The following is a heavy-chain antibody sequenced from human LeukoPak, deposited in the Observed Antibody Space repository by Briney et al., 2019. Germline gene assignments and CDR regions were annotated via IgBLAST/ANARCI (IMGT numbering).Heavy chain of an antibody. Sequence: ASVKASCKASGYSFNNYVINWLRQAPGQGLEWMGWINTNTGNPTYAQGFTGRFVFSLDTSVSTAYLQINSLKADDTAVYYCARSAGRLDIVVVPTAIYYFDYWGQGTLVTVSS. CDR3: ARSAGRLDIVVVPTAIYYFDY. CDR2: INTNTGNP. V-gene: IGHV7-4-1*02. D-gene: IGHD2-2*02. CDR1: GYSFNNYV. J-gene: IGHJ4*02.